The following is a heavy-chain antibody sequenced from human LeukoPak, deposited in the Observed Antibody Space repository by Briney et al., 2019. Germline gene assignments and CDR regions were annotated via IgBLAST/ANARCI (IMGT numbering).Heavy chain of an antibody. CDR2: IYYSGST. CDR1: GGSISSSSYY. CDR3: ATIGYNYELDY. J-gene: IGHJ4*02. Sequence: NPSETLSLTCTASGGSISSSSYYWGWIRQPPGKGLEWIGGIYYSGSTYYNPSLKSRVTISVDTSKNQFSLKLSSVTAADTAVYYCATIGYNYELDYWGQGTLVTVSS. V-gene: IGHV4-39*01. D-gene: IGHD5-18*01.